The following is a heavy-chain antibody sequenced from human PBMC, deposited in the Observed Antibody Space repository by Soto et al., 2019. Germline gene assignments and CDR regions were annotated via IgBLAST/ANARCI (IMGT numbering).Heavy chain of an antibody. D-gene: IGHD2-2*01. CDR3: AREDIVVVPAAMDYYYYMDV. CDR2: MNPNSDTT. V-gene: IGHV1-8*02. CDR1: GGTFSSYA. Sequence: ASVKVSCKASGGTFSSYAISWVRQAPGQGLEWMGGMNPNSDTTDYAQKFQGRVTMTRNTSTNTAYMELSSLRSEDTAVYYCAREDIVVVPAAMDYYYYMDVWGKGTTVTVSS. J-gene: IGHJ6*03.